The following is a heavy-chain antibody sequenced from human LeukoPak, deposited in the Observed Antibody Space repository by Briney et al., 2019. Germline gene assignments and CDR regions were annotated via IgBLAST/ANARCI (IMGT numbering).Heavy chain of an antibody. Sequence: SETLSLTCSVSDYSISNGLYWGWIRQPPGKGLEWIGSIYSSGRTYYNPSLKSRVTISVDTSKNQVSLKLRSVTAADTAVYYCARGDSGWYLGLGFDYWGQGTLVTVSS. CDR1: DYSISNGLY. CDR2: IYSSGRT. J-gene: IGHJ4*02. D-gene: IGHD6-19*01. CDR3: ARGDSGWYLGLGFDY. V-gene: IGHV4-38-2*02.